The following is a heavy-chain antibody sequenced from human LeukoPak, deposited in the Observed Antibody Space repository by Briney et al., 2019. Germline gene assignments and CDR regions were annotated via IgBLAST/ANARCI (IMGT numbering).Heavy chain of an antibody. CDR2: IYSGGST. CDR3: AKVRTFGGVIVTDAFDI. CDR1: GFTVSSNY. J-gene: IGHJ3*02. Sequence: GSLRLSCAASGFTVSSNYMSWVRQAPGKGLEWVSVIYSGGSTYYADSVKGRFTISRDNSKNTLYLQMNSLRAEDTAVYYCAKVRTFGGVIVTDAFDIWGQGTMVTVSS. D-gene: IGHD3-16*02. V-gene: IGHV3-53*01.